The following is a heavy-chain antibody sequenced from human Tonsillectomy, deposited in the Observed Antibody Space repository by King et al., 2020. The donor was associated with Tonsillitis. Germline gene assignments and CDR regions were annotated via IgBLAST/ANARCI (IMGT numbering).Heavy chain of an antibody. CDR3: ASTAPPYYYYYMDV. D-gene: IGHD4-17*01. CDR2: ISYRGNT. CDR1: GGSISSAGYY. V-gene: IGHV4-31*03. J-gene: IGHJ6*03. Sequence: PLQESGPGLVKPSQTLSLTCTVSGGSISSAGYYWSWIRQHPGKGLEWIGYISYRGNTYYNPSLKSRVTISLDTSKNQFSLRLSSVTAADTAVYYCASTAPPYYYYYMDVWGNGTTVTVSS.